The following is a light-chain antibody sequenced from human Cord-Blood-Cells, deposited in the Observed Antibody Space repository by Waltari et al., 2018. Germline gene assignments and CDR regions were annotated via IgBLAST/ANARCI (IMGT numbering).Light chain of an antibody. V-gene: IGKV4-1*01. Sequence: DIVMTQPPASLAVSLGERATINCKSRQSVLYSSNNKNYLAWYTQKPGQPPKLLIYWASTRESGVPDRFSGSGSGTDFTLTISSLQAEDVAVYYCQQYYSTPTFGQGTKLEIK. CDR3: QQYYSTPT. CDR1: QSVLYSSNNKNY. CDR2: WAS. J-gene: IGKJ2*01.